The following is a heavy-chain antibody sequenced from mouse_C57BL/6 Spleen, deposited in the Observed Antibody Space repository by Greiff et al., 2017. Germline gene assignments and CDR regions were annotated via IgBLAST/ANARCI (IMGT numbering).Heavy chain of an antibody. V-gene: IGHV5-6*01. CDR3: ARGTGLYWYFDV. Sequence: EVQVVESGGDLVKPGGSLKLSCAASGFTFSSYGMSWVRQTPDKRLEWVATISSGGSYTYYPDSVKGRFTISRDNAKNTLYLQMSSLKSEDTAVYYCARGTGLYWYFDVWGTGTTVTVSS. CDR1: GFTFSSYG. D-gene: IGHD3-1*01. CDR2: ISSGGSYT. J-gene: IGHJ1*03.